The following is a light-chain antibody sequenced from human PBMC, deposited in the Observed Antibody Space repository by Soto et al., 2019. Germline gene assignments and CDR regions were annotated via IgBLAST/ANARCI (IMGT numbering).Light chain of an antibody. CDR2: GNN. V-gene: IGLV1-40*01. CDR3: QSYDSSLSVF. Sequence: QSVLTQPPSVSGAPGQRVTISCTGSSSNIGAGYDVHWYQELPGAAPKLLIYGNNNRPSGVPDRFSGSKSGASASLAITGLQAEDEADYYCQSYDSSLSVFFGTGTKLTVL. J-gene: IGLJ1*01. CDR1: SSNIGAGYD.